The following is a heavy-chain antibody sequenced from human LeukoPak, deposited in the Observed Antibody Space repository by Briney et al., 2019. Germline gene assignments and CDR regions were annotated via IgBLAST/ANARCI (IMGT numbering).Heavy chain of an antibody. CDR1: GFTFADYG. CDR3: ARDWHSGYVDY. J-gene: IGHJ4*02. D-gene: IGHD6-19*01. CDR2: ISGRGDTT. V-gene: IGHV3-23*01. Sequence: GGSLRLSCAASGFTFADYGMSWVRQAPGKGLEWVSRISGRGDTTNYADSVKGRFTISRDNSKNTVDLQMDSLRADDTAVYYCARDWHSGYVDYWGQGTLVTVSS.